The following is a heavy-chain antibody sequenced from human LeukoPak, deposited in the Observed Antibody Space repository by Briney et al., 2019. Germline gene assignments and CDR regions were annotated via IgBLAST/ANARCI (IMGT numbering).Heavy chain of an antibody. CDR1: GGTFSSYA. J-gene: IGHJ6*03. Sequence: GASVKVSCKASGGTFSSYAISWVRQAPGQGLEWMGGIIPIFGTANYAQKFEGRVTITTDESTSTAYMELSSLRSEDTAVYYCATGRARGVGVGYYYYYMDVWGKGTTVTVSS. CDR3: ATGRARGVGVGYYYYYMDV. V-gene: IGHV1-69*05. D-gene: IGHD3-3*01. CDR2: IIPIFGTA.